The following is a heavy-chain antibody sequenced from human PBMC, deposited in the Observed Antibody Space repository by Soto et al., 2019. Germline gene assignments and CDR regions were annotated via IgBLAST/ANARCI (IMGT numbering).Heavy chain of an antibody. CDR3: AREDQWLPDY. V-gene: IGHV1-46*01. D-gene: IGHD6-19*01. Sequence: QVQLVQSEAELKQPEASVKISCKASGYIFTTSAIHWVRQAPGQGLEWMGIVNPSGGTTTYAQKCQGRVTMTRDTYTTTVYMELSSLRFDDTAVYYCAREDQWLPDYWGQGTLVSVSS. CDR2: VNPSGGTT. J-gene: IGHJ4*02. CDR1: GYIFTTSA.